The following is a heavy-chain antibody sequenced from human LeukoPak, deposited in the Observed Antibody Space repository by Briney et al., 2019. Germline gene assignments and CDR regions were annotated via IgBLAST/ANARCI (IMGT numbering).Heavy chain of an antibody. V-gene: IGHV4-34*01. CDR2: INHSGGT. D-gene: IGHD2-2*01. Sequence: PSETLSLTCAVSGGSFSDYYWSWIRQPPGKGLEWIGEINHSGGTYYNPSLKSRVTISVDTSKNQFSLKLSSVTAADTAVYYCATLAYCSSTSCHDPYYYYGMDVWGQGTTVTVSS. J-gene: IGHJ6*02. CDR1: GGSFSDYY. CDR3: ATLAYCSSTSCHDPYYYYGMDV.